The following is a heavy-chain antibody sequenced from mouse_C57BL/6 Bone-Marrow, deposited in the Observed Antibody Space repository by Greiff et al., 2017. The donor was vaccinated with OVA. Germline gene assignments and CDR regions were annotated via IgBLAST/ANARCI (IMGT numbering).Heavy chain of an antibody. CDR3: AITGYYYAMDY. CDR2: IHPNSGST. D-gene: IGHD4-1*01. Sequence: VQLQQPGAELVKPGASVKLSCKASGYTFTSYWMHWVKQRPGQGLEWIGMIHPNSGSTNYNEKFKSKATLTVDKSSSTAYMQLSSLTSEDSAVYYCAITGYYYAMDYWGQGTSVTVSS. J-gene: IGHJ4*01. V-gene: IGHV1-64*01. CDR1: GYTFTSYW.